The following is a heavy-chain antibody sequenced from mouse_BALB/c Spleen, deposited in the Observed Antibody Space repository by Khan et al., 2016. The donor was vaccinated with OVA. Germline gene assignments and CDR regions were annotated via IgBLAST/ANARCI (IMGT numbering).Heavy chain of an antibody. CDR1: GFSLTSYG. Sequence: VQLQQSGPGLVQPSQSLSITCTVSGFSLTSYGVPWVRQSPGKGLEWLGVIWSGGSTDYNSAFISRLTISKDNSKSQVFFKMNSLQYNDTAIYYCARTYFSYGNYGDYYTMDYWGQGTSVTVSS. CDR2: IWSGGST. V-gene: IGHV2-2*03. D-gene: IGHD2-1*01. J-gene: IGHJ4*01. CDR3: ARTYFSYGNYGDYYTMDY.